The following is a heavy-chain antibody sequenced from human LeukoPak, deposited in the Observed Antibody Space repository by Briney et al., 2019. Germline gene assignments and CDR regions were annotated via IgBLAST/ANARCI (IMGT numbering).Heavy chain of an antibody. CDR1: GFTFSSYS. J-gene: IGHJ3*02. CDR2: ISSSSSTI. CDR3: ARCHYDFWSGYYSGLDAFDI. D-gene: IGHD3-3*01. V-gene: IGHV3-48*01. Sequence: GGSLRLSCAASGFTFSSYSMNWVRQAPGKGLEWVSYISSSSSTIYCADSVKGRFTISRDNAKNSLYLQMNSLRAEDTAVYYCARCHYDFWSGYYSGLDAFDIWGQGTMVTVSS.